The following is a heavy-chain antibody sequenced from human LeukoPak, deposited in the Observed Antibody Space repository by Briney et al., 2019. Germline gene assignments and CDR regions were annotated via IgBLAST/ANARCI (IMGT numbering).Heavy chain of an antibody. CDR2: ISYDGSNK. CDR1: GFTFSSYA. V-gene: IGHV3-30-3*01. D-gene: IGHD3-16*02. CDR3: ARDIAPIDYFDY. Sequence: GGSLRLSCAASGFTFSSYAMHWVRQAPGKGLEWVAVISYDGSNKYYADSVKGRFTISRDNSKSTLYLQMNSLRAEDTAVYYCARDIAPIDYFDYWGQGTLVTVSS. J-gene: IGHJ4*02.